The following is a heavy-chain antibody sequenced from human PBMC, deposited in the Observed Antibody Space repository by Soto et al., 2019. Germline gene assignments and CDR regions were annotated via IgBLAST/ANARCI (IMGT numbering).Heavy chain of an antibody. V-gene: IGHV3-30*18. D-gene: IGHD6-19*01. J-gene: IGHJ3*02. CDR1: GFTFSSYG. Sequence: PGGSLRLSCAASGFTFSSYGMHWVRQAPGKGLEWVAVISYDGSNKYYADSVKGRFTISRDNSKNTLYLQMNSLRAEDTAVYYCAKSVALPIDAFDIWGQGTMVTVSS. CDR2: ISYDGSNK. CDR3: AKSVALPIDAFDI.